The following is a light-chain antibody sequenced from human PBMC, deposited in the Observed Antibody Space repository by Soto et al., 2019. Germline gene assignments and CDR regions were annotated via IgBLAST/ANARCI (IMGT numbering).Light chain of an antibody. J-gene: IGKJ4*01. CDR3: MQATQFPLT. CDR1: QSFVHSDGNTY. V-gene: IGKV2-24*01. CDR2: RIS. Sequence: DILMTQTPLPSPVPRGERASISCSGSQSFVHSDGNTYLSWLHQRPGQPPRLLIYRISNRFSGVPGRFSGSGAGTDFTLKISRVETEDVGVYYCMQATQFPLTFGGGTKVDIK.